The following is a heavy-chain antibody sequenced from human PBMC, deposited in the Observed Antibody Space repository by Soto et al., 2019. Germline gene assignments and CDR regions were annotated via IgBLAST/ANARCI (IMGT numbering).Heavy chain of an antibody. CDR2: ISNGGDAT. CDR3: TKDQDKTGFPSYFDP. Sequence: PGGSLRLSCTGSGFTFSSYGMSWVRQVPGKGLEWVSFISNGGDATHFADSVKGRFTISRDNSKNMLYLEMNTLRAEDTAIYYCTKDQDKTGFPSYFDPWGQGTLVTVSS. CDR1: GFTFSSYG. D-gene: IGHD1-26*01. V-gene: IGHV3-23*01. J-gene: IGHJ5*02.